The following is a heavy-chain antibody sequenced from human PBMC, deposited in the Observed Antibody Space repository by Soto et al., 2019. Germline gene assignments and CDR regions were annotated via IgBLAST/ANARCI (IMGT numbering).Heavy chain of an antibody. CDR2: ISYDGSNK. J-gene: IGHJ6*02. CDR3: ARAKGIAAAGKNHYYYYYGMDV. Sequence: GGSLRLSCAASGFTFSSYGMHWVRQAPGKGLEWVAVISYDGSNKYYADSVKGRFTISRDNSKNTLYLQMNSLRAEDTAVYYCARAKGIAAAGKNHYYYYYGMDVWGQGTTVTVSS. V-gene: IGHV3-30*03. CDR1: GFTFSSYG. D-gene: IGHD6-13*01.